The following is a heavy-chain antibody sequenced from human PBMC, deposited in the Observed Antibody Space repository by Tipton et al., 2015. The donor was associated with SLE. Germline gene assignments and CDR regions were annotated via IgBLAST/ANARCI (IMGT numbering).Heavy chain of an antibody. J-gene: IGHJ4*02. CDR2: IYYSGST. Sequence: TLSLTCIVSGGSISSHYWSWIRQPPGKGLEWIGYIYYSGSTNYNPSLKSRVTISVDTSKNQFSLKLSSVTAADTAVYYCASGYSGYLDYWGQGTLVTVSS. D-gene: IGHD5-12*01. CDR1: GGSISSHY. V-gene: IGHV4-59*11. CDR3: ASGYSGYLDY.